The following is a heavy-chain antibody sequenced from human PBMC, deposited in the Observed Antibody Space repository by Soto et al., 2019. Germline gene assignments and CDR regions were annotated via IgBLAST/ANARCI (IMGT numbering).Heavy chain of an antibody. CDR1: GFTFSSYA. J-gene: IGHJ4*02. V-gene: IGHV3-23*01. CDR2: ISGSGGST. D-gene: IGHD3-3*01. Sequence: GSLRLSCAASGFTFSSYAKSWVRQAPGKGLEWVSAISGSGGSTYYADSVKGRFTISRDNSKYTLYLQMNSLRAEDTAVYYCANGGYDFWSGYYFLYWGQGTLVTVSS. CDR3: ANGGYDFWSGYYFLY.